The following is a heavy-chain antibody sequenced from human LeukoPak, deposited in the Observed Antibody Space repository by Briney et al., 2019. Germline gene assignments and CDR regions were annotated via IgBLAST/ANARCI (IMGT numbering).Heavy chain of an antibody. D-gene: IGHD1-1*01. CDR1: GGSLSGFY. Sequence: IPSETLSLTCAVHGGSLSGFYWSWIRRPPGKGLEWIGEINHSGTTNYNPSLKSRVTISVDTSKNQVSLDLASVTAADTAVYYCARASSFDKTTRWNPAYFGPWGPGSLVTVAS. CDR3: ARASSFDKTTRWNPAYFGP. V-gene: IGHV4-34*01. J-gene: IGHJ5*02. CDR2: INHSGTT.